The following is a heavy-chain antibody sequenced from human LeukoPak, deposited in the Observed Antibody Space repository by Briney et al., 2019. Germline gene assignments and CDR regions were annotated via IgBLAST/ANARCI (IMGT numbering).Heavy chain of an antibody. V-gene: IGHV3-30*04. CDR1: GFTFSSYA. D-gene: IGHD2-2*01. CDR2: ISYDGSNK. J-gene: IGHJ6*02. CDR3: ARETYCSSTSCQNYYYYYGMDV. Sequence: GGSLRLSCAASGFTFSSYAMHRVRQAPGKGLEWVAVISYDGSNKYYADSVKGRFTISRDNSKNTLYLQMNSLRAEDTAVYYCARETYCSSTSCQNYYYYYGMDVWGQGTTVTVSS.